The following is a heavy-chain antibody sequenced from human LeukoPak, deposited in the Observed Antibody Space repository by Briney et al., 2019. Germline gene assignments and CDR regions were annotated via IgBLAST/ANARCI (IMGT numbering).Heavy chain of an antibody. J-gene: IGHJ4*02. D-gene: IGHD3-22*01. CDR1: GGSFSGYY. CDR2: INHSGST. V-gene: IGHV4-34*01. Sequence: SETLSLTCAVYGGSFSGYYWSWIRQPPGKGLEWIGEINHSGSTNYNPSLKSRVTISVDTSKNQFSPKLSSVTAADTAVYYCARPSDSSGYYWGYWGQGTLVTVSS. CDR3: ARPSDSSGYYWGY.